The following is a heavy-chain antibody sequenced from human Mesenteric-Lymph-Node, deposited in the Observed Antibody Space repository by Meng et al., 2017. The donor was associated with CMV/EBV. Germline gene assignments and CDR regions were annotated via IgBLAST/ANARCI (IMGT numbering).Heavy chain of an antibody. CDR1: GFIFSSYS. D-gene: IGHD3-22*01. J-gene: IGHJ5*02. V-gene: IGHV3-21*01. CDR2: ISSSGTYI. Sequence: GGSLRLSCAASGFIFSSYSMNWVRQAPGRGLEWVSSISSSGTYISYADSLKGRFTISRDNAKDILHLQMDSLRAEDSAVYYCTRDHHRMYYYDTSGYYPWGRGTLVTVSS. CDR3: TRDHHRMYYYDTSGYYP.